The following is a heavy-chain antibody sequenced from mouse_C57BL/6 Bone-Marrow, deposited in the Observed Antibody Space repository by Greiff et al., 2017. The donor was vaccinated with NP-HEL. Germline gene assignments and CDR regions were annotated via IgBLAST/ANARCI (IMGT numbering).Heavy chain of an antibody. V-gene: IGHV2-6*01. CDR1: GFSLTSYG. D-gene: IGHD1-1*01. CDR3: ASDWGSSRCAY. CDR2: IWGVGST. Sequence: QVQLQQSGPGLVAPSQSLSIPCTVSGFSLTSYGVDWVRQSPGKGLEWLGVIWGVGSTNYNSALKSRLSISKDNSKSQVFLKMNSLQTDDTAIYYCASDWGSSRCAYWGQGTLVTVSA. J-gene: IGHJ3*01.